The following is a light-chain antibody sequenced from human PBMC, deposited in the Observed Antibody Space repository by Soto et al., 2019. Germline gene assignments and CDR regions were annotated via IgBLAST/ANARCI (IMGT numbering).Light chain of an antibody. CDR3: QAWDDSLNGWV. V-gene: IGLV1-44*01. J-gene: IGLJ3*02. CDR1: SSNSGSNT. Sequence: QSVLTQPPSASGTPGQRVTISCSGSSSNSGSNTVNWYQQLPGTAPKLLIYSNNQRPSGVPDRFSGSKSGTSASLAISGLQSEDEADYYCQAWDDSLNGWVFGGGTKLTVL. CDR2: SNN.